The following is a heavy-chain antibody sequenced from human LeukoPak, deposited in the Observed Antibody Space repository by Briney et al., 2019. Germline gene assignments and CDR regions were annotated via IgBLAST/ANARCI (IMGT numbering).Heavy chain of an antibody. V-gene: IGHV3-72*01. D-gene: IGHD3-10*01. CDR3: ATYGSETSLNYYCYGLDA. CDR2: IRNGVNTYTT. CDR1: GFSFSDHY. Sequence: GGSLRLSCVTSGFSFSDHYMDWVRQAPGKGLEWLGRIRNGVNTYTTEYAASVKGSFTISREDSQNSLFLQMSSLKTEDTPVYYCATYGSETSLNYYCYGLDAWGQGTTVIVSS. J-gene: IGHJ6*02.